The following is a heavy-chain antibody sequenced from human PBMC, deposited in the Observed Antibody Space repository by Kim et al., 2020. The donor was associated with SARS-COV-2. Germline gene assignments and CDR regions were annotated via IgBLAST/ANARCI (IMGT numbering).Heavy chain of an antibody. CDR3: ASDMGFLREASDV. CDR1: GFTFNNYA. CDR2: ISSAGNNE. J-gene: IGHJ3*01. Sequence: GGSLRLSCAASGFTFNNYAFHWVRQAPGKGLEWVAFISSAGNNENYGESVKGRFAISRDSSKNTIYLKMNSLRLEDTAIYYCASDMGFLREASDVWGQGTLVTVSS. V-gene: IGHV3-30*09. D-gene: IGHD1-26*01.